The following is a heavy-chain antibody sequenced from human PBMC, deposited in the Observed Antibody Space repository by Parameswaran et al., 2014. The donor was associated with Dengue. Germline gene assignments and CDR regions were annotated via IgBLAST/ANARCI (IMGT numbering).Heavy chain of an antibody. J-gene: IGHJ3*02. D-gene: IGHD3-10*01. CDR2: ILPIFRIA. Sequence: WVRQAPGQGLEWMGGILPIFRIANYDQNFQGRVTITADESTNTAYMELSRLSSDDTAVYYCARARGSGSYWDAFDIWGQGTMVTVSS. V-gene: IGHV1-69*01. CDR3: ARARGSGSYWDAFDI.